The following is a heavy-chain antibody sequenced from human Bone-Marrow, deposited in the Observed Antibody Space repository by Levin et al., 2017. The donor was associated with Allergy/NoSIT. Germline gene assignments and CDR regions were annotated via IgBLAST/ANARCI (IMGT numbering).Heavy chain of an antibody. CDR2: ISGSGSST. CDR3: AKGAGWVAGAVALI. CDR1: GFTFNSYA. Sequence: GESLKISCAASGFTFNSYALSWVRQAPGKGLEWVSAISGSGSSTYYADSVTGRFTISINNSKTTPYLQMNSLRAEDTDVYDCAKGAGWVAGAVALIWGQGTLVTVSS. J-gene: IGHJ4*02. D-gene: IGHD6-19*01. V-gene: IGHV3-23*01.